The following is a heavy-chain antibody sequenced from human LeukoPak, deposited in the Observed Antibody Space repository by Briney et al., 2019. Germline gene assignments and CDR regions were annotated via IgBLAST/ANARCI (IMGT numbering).Heavy chain of an antibody. CDR1: GGSISNYY. D-gene: IGHD2-2*01. V-gene: IGHV4-4*07. Sequence: PSETLSLTCAVSGGSISNYYWSWIRQPAGKGLEWIGRIYTSGSTNYNPSLKSRVTMSVDTSKNQFSLKLSSVTAADTAVYYCARDNYCSSTSCYYFDYWGQGTLVTVSS. J-gene: IGHJ4*02. CDR3: ARDNYCSSTSCYYFDY. CDR2: IYTSGST.